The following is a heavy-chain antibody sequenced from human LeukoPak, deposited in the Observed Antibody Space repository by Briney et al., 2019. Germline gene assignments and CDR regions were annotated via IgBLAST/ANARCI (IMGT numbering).Heavy chain of an antibody. D-gene: IGHD2-15*01. CDR3: ARGGYCSGGSCYFGYYYYYGMDV. CDR2: IYHSGST. CDR1: GYSISSGYY. J-gene: IGHJ6*04. V-gene: IGHV4-38-2*01. Sequence: TSETLSLTCAVSGYSISSGYYWGWIRQPPGKGLEWIGSIYHSGSTYYNPSLKSRVTVSVDTSKNQFSLKLSSVTAADTAVYYCARGGYCSGGSCYFGYYYYYGMDVWGKGTTVTVSS.